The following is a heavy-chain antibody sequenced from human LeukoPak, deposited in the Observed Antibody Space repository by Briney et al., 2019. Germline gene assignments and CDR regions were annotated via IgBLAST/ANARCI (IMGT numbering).Heavy chain of an antibody. V-gene: IGHV1-69*05. J-gene: IGHJ3*02. D-gene: IGHD3-22*01. CDR3: ARGKLGYYDAFDI. CDR2: IIPIFGTA. CDR1: GGTFSSYA. Sequence: GASVKVSCKASGGTFSSYAISWVRQAPGQGLEWMERIIPIFGTATYAQKFQGRVTITTDESTSTAYMALSSLRSGDTAVYYCARGKLGYYDAFDIWGEGTMVTVSS.